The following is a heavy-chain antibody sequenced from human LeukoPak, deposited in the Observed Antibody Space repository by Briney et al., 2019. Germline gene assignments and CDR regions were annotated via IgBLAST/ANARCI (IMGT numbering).Heavy chain of an antibody. J-gene: IGHJ4*02. D-gene: IGHD6-13*01. Sequence: PSETLSLTCTVSGGSISNGGYYWSWIRQPPGKGLEWIGYIYHSGSTYYNPSLKSRVTILVDRSKNQFSLKLTSVTAADTAVYYCASGIAAAGTGYWGEGTLVTVSS. CDR3: ASGIAAAGTGY. CDR1: GGSISNGGYY. V-gene: IGHV4-30-2*01. CDR2: IYHSGST.